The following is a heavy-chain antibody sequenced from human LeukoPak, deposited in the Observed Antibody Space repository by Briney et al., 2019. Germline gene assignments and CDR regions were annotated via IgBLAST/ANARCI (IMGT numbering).Heavy chain of an antibody. D-gene: IGHD3-10*01. CDR1: GGSISSSSYY. Sequence: SETLSLTCTVSGGSISSSSYYWSWTRQPPGKGLEWIGEINHSGSTNYNPSLKSRVTISVDTSKNQFSLKLSSVTAADTAVYYCAREDYYAYTYWGQGALVTVSS. CDR3: AREDYYAYTY. J-gene: IGHJ4*02. CDR2: INHSGST. V-gene: IGHV4-39*07.